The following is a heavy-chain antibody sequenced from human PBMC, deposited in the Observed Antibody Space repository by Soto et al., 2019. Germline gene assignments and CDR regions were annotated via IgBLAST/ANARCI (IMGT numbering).Heavy chain of an antibody. J-gene: IGHJ3*02. V-gene: IGHV4-61*01. CDR3: ARTRDFWSGNDAYDI. D-gene: IGHD3-3*01. CDR1: GGSVSSGSYY. CDR2: MYYSGST. Sequence: SETLSLTCTVSGGSVSSGSYYWSWIRQPPGKGLEWIGYMYYSGSTNYNPSLKSRVTISLDTSKNQFSLKLSSVSAADTAVYFCARTRDFWSGNDAYDIWGQGTMVTVSS.